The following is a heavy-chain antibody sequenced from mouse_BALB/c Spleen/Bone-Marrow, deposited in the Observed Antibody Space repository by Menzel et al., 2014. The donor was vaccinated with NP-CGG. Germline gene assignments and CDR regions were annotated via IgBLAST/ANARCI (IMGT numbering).Heavy chain of an antibody. CDR1: GFTFSNYG. D-gene: IGHD3-2*02. CDR3: AKNQEAFDY. CDR2: INSNGGIT. J-gene: IGHJ2*01. Sequence: DVMLVESGGGLVQPGGSLKLSCAASGFTFSNYGMSWVRQTPDKRLELVATINSNGGITYYPDSVKGRFTISRDNAKNTLYLQMSSLKSEDTAMYHCAKNQEAFDYWGQGTTLTVSS. V-gene: IGHV5-6-3*01.